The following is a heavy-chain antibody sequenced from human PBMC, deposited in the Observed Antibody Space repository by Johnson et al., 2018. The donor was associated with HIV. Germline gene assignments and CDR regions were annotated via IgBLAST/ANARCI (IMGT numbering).Heavy chain of an antibody. J-gene: IGHJ3*02. V-gene: IGHV3-43D*03. D-gene: IGHD1-26*01. CDR2: ISWDGGST. Sequence: VQLVESGGGVVQPGGSLRLSCAASGFTFDDYAMHWVRQAPGKGLEWVSLISWDGGSTYYADSVKGRFTISRDNSKNSLYLQMNSLRAGDTAVYYCARGLGARDAFDIWGQGTMVTVSS. CDR1: GFTFDDYA. CDR3: ARGLGARDAFDI.